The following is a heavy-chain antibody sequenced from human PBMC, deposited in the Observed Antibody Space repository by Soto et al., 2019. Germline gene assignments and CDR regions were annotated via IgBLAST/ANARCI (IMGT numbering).Heavy chain of an antibody. CDR2: ISRSGTT. Sequence: SETLSLTCADTGGSISSSNWWTWVRQPPGEGLEWVGEISRSGTTNYKPSLKSRVSISLDKSKNEFSLNLGSVTAADTAMYYCARDSASSGVFTWGQGTMVTVSS. D-gene: IGHD6-19*01. CDR3: ARDSASSGVFT. CDR1: GGSISSSNW. V-gene: IGHV4-4*02. J-gene: IGHJ3*01.